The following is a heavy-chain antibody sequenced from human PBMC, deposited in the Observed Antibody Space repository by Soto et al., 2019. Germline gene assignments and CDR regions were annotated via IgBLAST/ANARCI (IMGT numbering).Heavy chain of an antibody. CDR3: AREGGSXXYRYYAMDV. D-gene: IGHD3-16*02. J-gene: IGHJ6*02. CDR2: IIPIFGTA. CDR1: GGTFSSYG. V-gene: IGHV1-69*12. Sequence: QVQLVQSGAEVKKPGSSVKVSCKASGGTFSSYGISWVRQAPGQGLEWMGGIIPIFGTANYAQKFQGRVTITADESTSTAYMELSSLRSEDTAVYYCAREGGSXXYRYYAMDVWGQGTTVTVSS.